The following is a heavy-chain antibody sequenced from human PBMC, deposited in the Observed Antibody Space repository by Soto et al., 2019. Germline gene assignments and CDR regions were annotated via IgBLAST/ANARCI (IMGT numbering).Heavy chain of an antibody. V-gene: IGHV3-23*01. D-gene: IGHD1-26*01. CDR1: GFTFSSYA. CDR3: AKDGYSAYGMDV. CDR2: ISGSGGST. Sequence: GGSLRLSCAAPGFTFSSYAMSWVRQAPGKGLEWVSAISGSGGSTYYADSVKGRFTISRDNSKNTLYLQMNSLRAEDTAVYYCAKDGYSAYGMDVWGQGTTVTVSS. J-gene: IGHJ6*02.